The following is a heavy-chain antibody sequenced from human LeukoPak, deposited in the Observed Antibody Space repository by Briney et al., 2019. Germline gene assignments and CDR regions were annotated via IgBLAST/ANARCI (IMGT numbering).Heavy chain of an antibody. CDR3: ARRRDGYNYAFDI. CDR2: INQGGSAT. D-gene: IGHD5-12*01. J-gene: IGHJ3*02. V-gene: IGHV3-7*01. CDR1: GFTFSTYW. Sequence: GGSLRLSCAASGFTFSTYWMSWVRQAPGKGLEWVANINQGGSATYYMNSVKGRFTIARDNAKNSLYLQMNSLEAEDTAVYHCARRRDGYNYAFDIWGQGTMVTVSS.